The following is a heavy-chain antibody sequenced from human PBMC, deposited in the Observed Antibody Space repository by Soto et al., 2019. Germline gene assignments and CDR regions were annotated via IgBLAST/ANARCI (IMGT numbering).Heavy chain of an antibody. CDR1: GFTFSDYY. Sequence: QVQLVESGGGLGKPGGSLRLSCAASGFTFSDYYMSWIRQAPGKGLEWVSYISSSSSYTNYADSVKGRFTIPRDNAKNSLYLQMNSLRADDTAVYYCARDGGAGYNYYYYYGMAVWGQGTTVTVSS. J-gene: IGHJ6*02. CDR3: ARDGGAGYNYYYYYGMAV. V-gene: IGHV3-11*06. D-gene: IGHD5-12*01. CDR2: ISSSSSYT.